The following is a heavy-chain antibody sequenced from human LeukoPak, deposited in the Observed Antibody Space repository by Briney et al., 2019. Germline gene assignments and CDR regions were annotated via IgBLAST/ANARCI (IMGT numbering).Heavy chain of an antibody. J-gene: IGHJ4*02. Sequence: SVKVSCKASGGTFSSYAISWVRQAPGQGLEWMGRIITIFCTANYAQKFQGRVTITADKSTSTAYMELSSLRSEDTAVYYCARDGSSSNDYWGQGTLVTVSS. D-gene: IGHD6-6*01. CDR2: IITIFCTA. V-gene: IGHV1-69*06. CDR3: ARDGSSSNDY. CDR1: GGTFSSYA.